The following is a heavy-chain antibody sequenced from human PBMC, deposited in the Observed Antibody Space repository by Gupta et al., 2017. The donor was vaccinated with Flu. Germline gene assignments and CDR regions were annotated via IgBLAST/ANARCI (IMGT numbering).Heavy chain of an antibody. J-gene: IGHJ6*02. V-gene: IGHV3-30*18. CDR2: ISYDGSNK. CDR3: AKARHYYGSGSPLGMDV. CDR1: GFTFSSSG. D-gene: IGHD3-10*01. Sequence: QVQLVESGGGVAQPGRSLRLSCAASGFTFSSSGMHWVLEAPGKGLEWVAVISYDGSNKYYADSVKGRFTISRDNSKNTLYLQMNSLRAEDTAVYYCAKARHYYGSGSPLGMDVWGQGTTVTVSS.